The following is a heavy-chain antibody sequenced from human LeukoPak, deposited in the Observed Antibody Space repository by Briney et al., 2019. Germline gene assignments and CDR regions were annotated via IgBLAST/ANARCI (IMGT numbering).Heavy chain of an antibody. CDR1: GDSVSSHGAA. D-gene: IGHD6-13*01. V-gene: IGHV6-1*01. CDR3: AYTSSSMPDAFDI. CDR2: TYHRSRWYY. J-gene: IGHJ3*02. Sequence: SQTLSLTCAISGDSVSSHGAAWNWIRQFPSRGLEWLGRTYHRSRWYYDYAVSVKSRITINPETSKNQFSLQLTSVIPEDTAVYYCAYTSSSMPDAFDIWGQGTMVIVSS.